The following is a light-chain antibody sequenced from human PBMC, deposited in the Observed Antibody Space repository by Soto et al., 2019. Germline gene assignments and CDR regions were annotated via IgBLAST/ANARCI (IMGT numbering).Light chain of an antibody. V-gene: IGKV3-20*01. CDR3: QQDGSSPPLT. CDR2: GAS. Sequence: EIVLTQSPGTLSLSPGERATLSCRASQSVSSSYLAWYQQKPGQAPRLLIYGASSRATGIPDRFSGSGSGTDFTLTISRLEPEDFAVYYCQQDGSSPPLTFGGGTKVELK. J-gene: IGKJ4*01. CDR1: QSVSSSY.